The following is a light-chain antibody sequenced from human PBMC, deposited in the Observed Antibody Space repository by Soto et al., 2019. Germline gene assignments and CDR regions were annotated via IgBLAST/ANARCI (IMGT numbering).Light chain of an antibody. Sequence: QSALTQPPSASGSLGQSVTISCTGTSGDVGGYNYVSWYQQHPGKAPKLMIYEVTKRPSGVPDRFSGSKSGNTASLTVSGLQAEDETNYYCSSYGGSNNLVFGGGTKLTVL. CDR2: EVT. V-gene: IGLV2-8*01. CDR1: SGDVGGYNY. CDR3: SSYGGSNNLV. J-gene: IGLJ2*01.